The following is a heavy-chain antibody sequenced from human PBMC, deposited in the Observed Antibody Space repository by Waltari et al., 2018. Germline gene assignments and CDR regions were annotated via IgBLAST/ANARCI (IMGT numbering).Heavy chain of an antibody. Sequence: QVKLQESGPGLVRPSEPLSLTCLVSDPSIKSGFYWGWLRLPPGKGLAWIGSVYHSGATYYNPSLSSRVTSSVDTSKNQVCRRLASVTAADTGMYYCARDHSTSWSHDAYDVWGPGTMVTVAS. V-gene: IGHV4-38-2*02. D-gene: IGHD2-2*01. CDR1: DPSIKSGFY. J-gene: IGHJ3*01. CDR2: VYHSGAT. CDR3: ARDHSTSWSHDAYDV.